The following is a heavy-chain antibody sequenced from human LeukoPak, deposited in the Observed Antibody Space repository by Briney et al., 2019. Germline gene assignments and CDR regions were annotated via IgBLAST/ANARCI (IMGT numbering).Heavy chain of an antibody. CDR1: GGSISSYY. CDR2: LYYSGST. CDR3: ARGGWYPESFQH. Sequence: PTETLSLTCTVSGGSISSYYWNWIRQPPGKGLEWIGYLYYSGSTNYNPSLKSRVTISVDTSKNQFSLKLSSVTAADTAVYYCARGGWYPESFQHWGQGALVTFSS. D-gene: IGHD6-19*01. J-gene: IGHJ1*01. V-gene: IGHV4-59*01.